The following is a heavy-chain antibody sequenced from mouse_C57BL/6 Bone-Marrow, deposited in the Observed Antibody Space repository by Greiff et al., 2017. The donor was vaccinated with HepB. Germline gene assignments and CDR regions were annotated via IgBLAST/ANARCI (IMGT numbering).Heavy chain of an antibody. CDR2: ISSGSSTI. CDR3: ARWGTTVVDYAMDD. CDR1: GFTFSDYG. J-gene: IGHJ4*01. Sequence: EVKLMESGGGLVKPGGSLKLSCAASGFTFSDYGMHWVRQAPEKGLEWVAYISSGSSTIYYADTVKGRFTISRDNAKNTLFLQMTSLRSEDTAMYYCARWGTTVVDYAMDDWGQGTSVTVSS. V-gene: IGHV5-17*01. D-gene: IGHD1-1*01.